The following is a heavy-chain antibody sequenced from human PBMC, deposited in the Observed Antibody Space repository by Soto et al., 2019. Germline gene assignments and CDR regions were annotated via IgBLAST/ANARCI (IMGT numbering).Heavy chain of an antibody. Sequence: EVQLVESGGGLVQPGGSLRLSCAASGFTVSSNYMSWVRQAPGKGLEWVSVIYSGGSTYYADSVKGRFTISRNNSKNKLYLQMNSRRAEDTAVDYCARDLRDYGDYLYYYYYMDVWGKGTTVTVSS. CDR2: IYSGGST. D-gene: IGHD4-17*01. V-gene: IGHV3-66*01. J-gene: IGHJ6*03. CDR1: GFTVSSNY. CDR3: ARDLRDYGDYLYYYYYMDV.